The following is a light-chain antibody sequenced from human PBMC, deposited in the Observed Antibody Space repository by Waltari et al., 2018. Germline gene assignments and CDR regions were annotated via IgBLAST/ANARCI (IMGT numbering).Light chain of an antibody. V-gene: IGKV4-1*01. Sequence: DIVMTQSPDSLAVSLGERAPITCKSSQSVLYSSNSKDHLAWYQQKPGQPPKLLIYWASTRESGVPDRFSGSGSGTDFTLTISSLQAEDVAVYYCQQYCTIPITFGQGTRLEIK. CDR3: QQYCTIPIT. J-gene: IGKJ5*01. CDR2: WAS. CDR1: QSVLYSSNSKDH.